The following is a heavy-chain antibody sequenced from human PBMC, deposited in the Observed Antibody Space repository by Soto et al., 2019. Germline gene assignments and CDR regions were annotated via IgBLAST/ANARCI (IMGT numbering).Heavy chain of an antibody. CDR1: GGFFSGYY. Sequence: PSETLSLTCAVYGGFFSGYYWSWIRQPPGKGLEWIGEINHSGSTNYNPSLKSRVTISVDTSKNQFSLKLSSVTAADTAAYYCARGGISHWAYFYYMDVWDRGTTVTVSS. CDR2: INHSGST. V-gene: IGHV4-34*01. CDR3: ARGGISHWAYFYYMDV. J-gene: IGHJ6*03. D-gene: IGHD2-21*01.